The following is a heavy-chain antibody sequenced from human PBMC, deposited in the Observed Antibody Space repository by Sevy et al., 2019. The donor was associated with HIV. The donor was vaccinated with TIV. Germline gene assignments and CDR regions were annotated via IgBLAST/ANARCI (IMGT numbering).Heavy chain of an antibody. CDR1: GGSISSSSYY. D-gene: IGHD3-22*01. V-gene: IGHV4-39*01. Sequence: SETLSLTCTVSGGSISSSSYYWGWIRQPPGKGLVWIGSIYYSGSTYYNPSLKSRVTISVDTSKNQFSLKLSSVTAADTAVYYCARRGRQLDYYDSSGYYLDYWGQGTLVTVSS. CDR3: ARRGRQLDYYDSSGYYLDY. J-gene: IGHJ4*02. CDR2: IYYSGST.